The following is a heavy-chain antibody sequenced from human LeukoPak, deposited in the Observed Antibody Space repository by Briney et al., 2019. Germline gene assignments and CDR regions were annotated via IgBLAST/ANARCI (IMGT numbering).Heavy chain of an antibody. Sequence: GGSPRLSCAASGFTFSSYEMNWVRQAPGKGLEWVSYISSSGSTIYYADSVKGRFTISRDNAKNSLYLQMNSLRAEDTAVYYCATGNYNKPFDYWGQGTLVTVSS. CDR2: ISSSGSTI. J-gene: IGHJ4*02. CDR1: GFTFSSYE. V-gene: IGHV3-48*03. D-gene: IGHD1-7*01. CDR3: ATGNYNKPFDY.